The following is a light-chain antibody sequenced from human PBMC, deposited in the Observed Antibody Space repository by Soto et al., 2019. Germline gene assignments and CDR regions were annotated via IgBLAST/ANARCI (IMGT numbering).Light chain of an antibody. CDR2: GAS. CDR1: ESVASNY. CDR3: QQYGSSPLT. V-gene: IGKV3-20*01. Sequence: EIVLTQSPGTLSLSPGEGATLSCRASESVASNYLAWYQQKPGQAPRLLFYGASIRATGIPDRFSGSGSGTDFTLTLTRLEPEDFAVYYCQQYGSSPLTFGGGTKVDIK. J-gene: IGKJ4*01.